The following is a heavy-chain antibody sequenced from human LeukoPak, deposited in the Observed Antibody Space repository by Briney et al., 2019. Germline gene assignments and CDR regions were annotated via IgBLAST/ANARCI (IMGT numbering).Heavy chain of an antibody. V-gene: IGHV1-18*04. CDR1: GYTFTAFY. Sequence: ASVKVSCKASGYTFTAFYIHWVRQAPGQGLEWMGWISAYNGNTNYAQKLQGRVTMTTDTSTSTAYMELRSLRSDDTAVYYCARDDLAAEPQGVNWFDPWGQGTLVTVSS. CDR2: ISAYNGNT. CDR3: ARDDLAAEPQGVNWFDP. D-gene: IGHD2-15*01. J-gene: IGHJ5*02.